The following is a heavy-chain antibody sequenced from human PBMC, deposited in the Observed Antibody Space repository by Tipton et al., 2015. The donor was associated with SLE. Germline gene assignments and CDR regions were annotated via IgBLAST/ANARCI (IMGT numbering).Heavy chain of an antibody. J-gene: IGHJ6*02. V-gene: IGHV1-18*01. Sequence: QLVQSGAEVKKPGASVKVSCKASGYTFTSYGISWVRQAPGQGLEWMGWISAYNGNTNYAQKLQGRVTMTTDTSTSTAYMELSSLRSEDTAVYYCARGEGYGDYVDYYYGMDVWGQGTTVTVSS. CDR2: ISAYNGNT. D-gene: IGHD4-17*01. CDR1: GYTFTSYG. CDR3: ARGEGYGDYVDYYYGMDV.